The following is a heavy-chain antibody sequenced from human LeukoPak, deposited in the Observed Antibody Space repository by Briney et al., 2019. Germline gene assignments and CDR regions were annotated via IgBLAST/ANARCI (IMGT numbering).Heavy chain of an antibody. Sequence: SETLSLTCTVSGGSISSYYWSWIRQPPGKGLEWIGYIYYSGSTNYNPSLKSRVTISVDTSKNQFSLKLSSVTAADTAVYYCARHRIGAYSGYDHYFDYWGQGTLVTVSS. CDR1: GGSISSYY. D-gene: IGHD5-12*01. CDR2: IYYSGST. CDR3: ARHRIGAYSGYDHYFDY. J-gene: IGHJ4*02. V-gene: IGHV4-59*08.